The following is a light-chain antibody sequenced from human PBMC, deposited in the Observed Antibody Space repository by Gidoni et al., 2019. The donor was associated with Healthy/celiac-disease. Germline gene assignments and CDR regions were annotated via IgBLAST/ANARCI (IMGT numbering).Light chain of an antibody. Sequence: EIVLTQSPGTLSLSPGERATLSCRASQSVSSSYLAWYQQKPGQAPRLLIYGASSRATGIPDRFSGSGSGTDFTLTISRLEPEDFAVYYCQQYGSSPPINFXQXTRLEIK. CDR2: GAS. J-gene: IGKJ5*01. V-gene: IGKV3-20*01. CDR3: QQYGSSPPIN. CDR1: QSVSSSY.